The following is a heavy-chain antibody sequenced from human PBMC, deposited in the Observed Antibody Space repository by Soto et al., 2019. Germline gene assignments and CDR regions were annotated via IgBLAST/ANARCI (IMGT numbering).Heavy chain of an antibody. D-gene: IGHD4-17*01. Sequence: PGGSLRLSCAASGFTFSSYGMHWVRQAPGKGLEWVAVISYDGSNKYYADSVKGRFTISRDNSKNTLYLQMNSLRAEDTAVYYCAKGMGTTVVTPSVYYYGMDVWGQGTTVTVSS. V-gene: IGHV3-30*18. CDR1: GFTFSSYG. J-gene: IGHJ6*02. CDR2: ISYDGSNK. CDR3: AKGMGTTVVTPSVYYYGMDV.